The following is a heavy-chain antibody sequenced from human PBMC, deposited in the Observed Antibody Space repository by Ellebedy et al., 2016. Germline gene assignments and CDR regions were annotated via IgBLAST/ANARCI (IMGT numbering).Heavy chain of an antibody. CDR1: GGSISSGGYY. CDR3: AREPRWLALNYFDY. Sequence: LSLXCTVSGGSISSGGYYWSWIRQTPGKGLEWVTYISPSSITISYTDSVKGRFTISRDNAKNSLYLQMNSLRAEDTAVYYCAREPRWLALNYFDYWGQGTLVTVSS. D-gene: IGHD6-19*01. CDR2: ISPSSITI. V-gene: IGHV3-11*04. J-gene: IGHJ4*02.